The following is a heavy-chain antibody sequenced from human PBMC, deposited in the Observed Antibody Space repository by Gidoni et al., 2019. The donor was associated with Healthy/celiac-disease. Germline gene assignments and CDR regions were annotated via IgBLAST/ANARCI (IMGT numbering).Heavy chain of an antibody. CDR3: ARAGPGAYYYYMDV. CDR2: IYYSGST. Sequence: QVQLQESGPGLVKPSQTLSPTCTVSGGSISSGGYYWSWIRQHPGKGLEWIGYIYYSGSTYYNPSLKSRVTISVDTSKNQFSLKLSSVTAADTAVYYCARAGPGAYYYYMDVWGKGTTVTVSS. V-gene: IGHV4-31*03. J-gene: IGHJ6*03. CDR1: GGSISSGGYY. D-gene: IGHD3-10*01.